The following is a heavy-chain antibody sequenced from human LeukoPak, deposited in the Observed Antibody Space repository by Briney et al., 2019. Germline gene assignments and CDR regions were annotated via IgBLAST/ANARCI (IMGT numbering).Heavy chain of an antibody. CDR3: ARMYYYDSSGYPARLNAFDI. CDR2: IYYSGST. CDR1: GGSISSYY. D-gene: IGHD3-22*01. J-gene: IGHJ3*02. Sequence: PSETLSLTCTVSGGSISSYYWSWIRQPPGKGLEWIGYIYYSGSTYYNPSLKSRVTISVDTSKNQFSLKLSSVTAADTAVYYCARMYYYDSSGYPARLNAFDIWGQGTMVTVSS. V-gene: IGHV4-59*08.